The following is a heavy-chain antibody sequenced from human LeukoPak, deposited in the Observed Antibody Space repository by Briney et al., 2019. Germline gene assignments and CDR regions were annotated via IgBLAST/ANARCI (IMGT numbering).Heavy chain of an antibody. Sequence: ASVKVSCKASGYTFTSNYMHWVRQAPGQGLEWMGMINPSSGSPRYAKTVQGRVTMTRDTSTSTVYMEMSILRSEDTAVYYCARDRGRTMLVDHWGQGTLVIVSS. J-gene: IGHJ5*02. V-gene: IGHV1-46*01. CDR2: INPSSGSP. D-gene: IGHD1-7*01. CDR1: GYTFTSNY. CDR3: ARDRGRTMLVDH.